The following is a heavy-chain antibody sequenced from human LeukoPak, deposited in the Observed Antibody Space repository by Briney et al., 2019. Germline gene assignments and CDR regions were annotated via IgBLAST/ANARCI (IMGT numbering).Heavy chain of an antibody. CDR2: IYYSGST. D-gene: IGHD2-21*02. Sequence: SETLSLTCTVSGGSISSSSYYWGWIRQPPGKGLEWIGSIYYSGSTYYNPSLKSRVTISVDTSKNQFSLKLSSVTAADTAVYYCARLLAYCGGDCYTPMGYFDYWGQGTLVTVSS. V-gene: IGHV4-39*07. J-gene: IGHJ4*02. CDR1: GGSISSSSYY. CDR3: ARLLAYCGGDCYTPMGYFDY.